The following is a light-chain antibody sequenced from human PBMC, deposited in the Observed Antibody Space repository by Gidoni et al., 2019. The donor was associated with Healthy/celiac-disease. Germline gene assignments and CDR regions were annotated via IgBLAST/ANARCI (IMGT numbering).Light chain of an antibody. CDR3: QQYGSSPRNT. V-gene: IGKV3-20*01. J-gene: IGKJ2*01. CDR2: GAS. CDR1: QSVSSSY. Sequence: EIVLTQSPGTMSLSPGERATLSCSASQSVSSSYLAWYQQNPGPAPRLLIYGASSRATGIPDRFSGSGSGTDFTLTICRLEPEDFAVYYCQQYGSSPRNTFXQXTKLEIK.